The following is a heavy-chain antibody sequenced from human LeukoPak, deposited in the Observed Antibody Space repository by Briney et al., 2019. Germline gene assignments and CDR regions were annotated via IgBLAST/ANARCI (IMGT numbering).Heavy chain of an antibody. CDR2: ISSSSSYI. V-gene: IGHV3-21*06. CDR3: ARVIAFRGYMDV. CDR1: GFTFSTYR. Sequence: GGSLRLSCAASGFTFSTYRMSWVRQAPGKGLEWVSSISSSSSYIYYADSVKGRFTISRDNAKNSLYLQMNSLRAEDTAVYYCARVIAFRGYMDVWGKGTTVTVSS. J-gene: IGHJ6*03. D-gene: IGHD3-16*02.